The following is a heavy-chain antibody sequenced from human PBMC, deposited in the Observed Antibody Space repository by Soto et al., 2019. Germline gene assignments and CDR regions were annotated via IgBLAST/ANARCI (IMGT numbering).Heavy chain of an antibody. D-gene: IGHD1-26*01. CDR3: ARLLSVGATRLYYYYGMDV. V-gene: IGHV4-34*01. CDR2: INHSGST. J-gene: IGHJ6*02. Sequence: SETLSLTCAAYGGSFSGYYWSWIRQPPGKGLEWIGEINHSGSTNYNPSLKSRVTISVDTSKNQFSLKLSSVTAADTAVYYCARLLSVGATRLYYYYGMDVWGQGPTVTVSS. CDR1: GGSFSGYY.